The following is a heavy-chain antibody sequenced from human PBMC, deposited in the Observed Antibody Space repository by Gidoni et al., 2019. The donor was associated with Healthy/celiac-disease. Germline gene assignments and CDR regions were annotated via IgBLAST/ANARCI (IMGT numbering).Heavy chain of an antibody. V-gene: IGHV3-15*01. D-gene: IGHD3-22*01. CDR1: GFTFSNAC. CDR2: NKSKTDGGTT. Sequence: EVQLVESGGGLVKPGGSLRLSCAASGFTFSNACMTWVRQAPGKGLEWVGRNKSKTDGGTTDYAAPVKGRFTISRDDSKNTLYLQMNSLKTEDTAVYYCATGRGHKYYDSSGYSLKYYFDYWGQGTLVTVSS. J-gene: IGHJ4*02. CDR3: ATGRGHKYYDSSGYSLKYYFDY.